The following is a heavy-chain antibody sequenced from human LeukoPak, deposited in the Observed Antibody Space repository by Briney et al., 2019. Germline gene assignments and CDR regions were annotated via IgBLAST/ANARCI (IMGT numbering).Heavy chain of an antibody. CDR2: INPNSGGT. J-gene: IGHJ4*02. CDR1: GYTFTGYH. V-gene: IGHV1-2*02. Sequence: ASVKVSCKASGYTFTGYHMHWVRQAPGQGLEWMGWINPNSGGTNYAQKFQGRVTMTRDTSISTAYMELSRLRSDDTAVYYCARDMGSDFWSGYPTPNYFDYWGQGTLVTVSS. D-gene: IGHD3-3*01. CDR3: ARDMGSDFWSGYPTPNYFDY.